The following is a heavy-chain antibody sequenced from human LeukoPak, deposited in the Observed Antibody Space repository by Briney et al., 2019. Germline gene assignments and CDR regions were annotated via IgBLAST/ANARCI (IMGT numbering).Heavy chain of an antibody. CDR3: ARVRSYDSGVYYYDY. J-gene: IGHJ4*02. V-gene: IGHV3-64*01. Sequence: GGSLRLSCVASGFTFSTYPMHWVRQAPGKGLEYVSAISSDGGDTYYTNSVKGRFTISRDNAKNTLYLQMGSLRAEDMAVYYCARVRSYDSGVYYYDYWGQGTLVTVSS. D-gene: IGHD3-22*01. CDR2: ISSDGGDT. CDR1: GFTFSTYP.